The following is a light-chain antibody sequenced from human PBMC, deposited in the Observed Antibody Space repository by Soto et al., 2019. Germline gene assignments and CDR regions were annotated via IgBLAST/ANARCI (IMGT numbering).Light chain of an antibody. CDR2: GAS. CDR1: QDVGTY. J-gene: IGKJ5*01. Sequence: VLTQSPVTLSLFPGERATLSCRASQDVGTYVAWYQVRGGQAPRLLISGASKRATGIPDRINGGGSGADFILTINSLESGDSAVYFCQQGGNWPVTFGQGTRVEMK. V-gene: IGKV3D-11*01. CDR3: QQGGNWPVT.